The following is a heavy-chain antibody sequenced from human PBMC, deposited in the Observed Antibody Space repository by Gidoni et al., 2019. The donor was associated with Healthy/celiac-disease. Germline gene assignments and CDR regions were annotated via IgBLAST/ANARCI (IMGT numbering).Heavy chain of an antibody. Sequence: LEWIGYIYYSGSTYYNPSLKSRVTISVDTSKNQFFLKLSSVTAADTAVYYCARDKITVGKLDWYFDLWGRGTLVTVSS. D-gene: IGHD1-26*01. J-gene: IGHJ2*01. CDR3: ARDKITVGKLDWYFDL. CDR2: IYYSGST. V-gene: IGHV4-30-4*01.